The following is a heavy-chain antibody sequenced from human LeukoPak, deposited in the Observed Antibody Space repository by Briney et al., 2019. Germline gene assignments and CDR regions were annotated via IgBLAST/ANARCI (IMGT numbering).Heavy chain of an antibody. CDR2: IRYDGSNK. CDR3: ARDEGVWSGSDH. CDR1: GFTFSSYD. V-gene: IGHV3-30*02. J-gene: IGHJ4*02. D-gene: IGHD3-3*01. Sequence: PGGSLRLSCAASGFTFSSYDIHWVRQAPGKGLEWVAFIRYDGSNKYYADSVRGRFTISRDNSKNTLYLHMNSLRAEDTAVYFCARDEGVWSGSDHWGPGTLVTVSS.